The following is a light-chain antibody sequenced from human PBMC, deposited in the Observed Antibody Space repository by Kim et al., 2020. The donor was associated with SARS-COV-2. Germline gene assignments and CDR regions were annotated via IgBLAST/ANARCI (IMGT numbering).Light chain of an antibody. V-gene: IGKV3-11*01. Sequence: EIVLTQSPATLSLSPGERATLSCRASQSVSTFLAWYQQKPGQAPRLLIYDASNRATGIPARFSGSGSGTDFTLTISSLEPADFVVYYCQQRSNLPWTFGQGTKVDIK. CDR3: QQRSNLPWT. CDR1: QSVSTF. J-gene: IGKJ1*01. CDR2: DAS.